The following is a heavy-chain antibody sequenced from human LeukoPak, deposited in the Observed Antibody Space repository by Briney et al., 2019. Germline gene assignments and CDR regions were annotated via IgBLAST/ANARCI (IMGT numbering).Heavy chain of an antibody. J-gene: IGHJ5*02. CDR2: ISGGGGST. CDR1: EFTFSNYA. Sequence: GGSLRLSCAASEFTFSNYAMNWVRQAPGKGLEWVSGISGGGGSTYYADSVKGRFTISRDNSKDTLYLQMDSLRAEDTALYYCAKGSGINHYHWIDPWGQGTLVTVSS. V-gene: IGHV3-23*01. D-gene: IGHD1-14*01. CDR3: AKGSGINHYHWIDP.